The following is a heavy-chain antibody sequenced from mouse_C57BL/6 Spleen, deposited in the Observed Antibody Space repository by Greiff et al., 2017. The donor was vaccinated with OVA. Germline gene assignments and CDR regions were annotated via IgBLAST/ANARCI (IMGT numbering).Heavy chain of an antibody. CDR3: ARDDGYYFDY. V-gene: IGHV3-1*01. Sequence: DVKLVESGPGMVKPSQSLSLTCTVTGYSITSGYDWHWIRHFPGNKLEWMGYISYSGSTNYNPSLKSRISITHDTSKNHFFLKLNSVTTEDTATYYCARDDGYYFDYWGQGTTLTVSS. CDR2: ISYSGST. J-gene: IGHJ2*01. D-gene: IGHD2-3*01. CDR1: GYSITSGYD.